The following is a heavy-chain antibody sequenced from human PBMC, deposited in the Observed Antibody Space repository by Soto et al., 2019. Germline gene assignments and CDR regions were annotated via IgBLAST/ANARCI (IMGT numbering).Heavy chain of an antibody. Sequence: GESLKISCKGSGYSFTSYWIGWVRQMPGKGLEWMGIIYPGDSDTRYSPSFQGQVTISADKSISTAYLQWSSLKSEDTAVYYCAADDSARGVGELDYWGQGALVTVSS. J-gene: IGHJ4*02. CDR1: GYSFTSYW. CDR3: AADDSARGVGELDY. D-gene: IGHD3-10*01. V-gene: IGHV5-51*01. CDR2: IYPGDSDT.